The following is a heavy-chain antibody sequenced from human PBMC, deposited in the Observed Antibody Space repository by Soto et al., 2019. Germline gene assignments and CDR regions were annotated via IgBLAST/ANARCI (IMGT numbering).Heavy chain of an antibody. CDR2: IYYSGST. D-gene: IGHD6-6*01. V-gene: IGHV4-59*01. Sequence: QVQLQESGPGLVKPSETLSLTCTVSGGSISNYYWSWIRQTPGKGLEWIGYIYYSGSTNYNPSLTRRVTISVDTSKNQFSLTLTSVTAADTAVYYCAAPPRYWGQGTLVTVSS. CDR1: GGSISNYY. CDR3: AAPPRY. J-gene: IGHJ4*02.